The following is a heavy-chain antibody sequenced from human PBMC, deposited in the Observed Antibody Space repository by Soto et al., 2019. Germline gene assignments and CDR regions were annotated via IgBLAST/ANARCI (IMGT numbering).Heavy chain of an antibody. CDR1: GFTFSSYA. CDR2: ISGSGGST. CDR3: AKGRGLQAASFYYFDY. Sequence: PGGSLRLSCAASGFTFSSYAMSWVRQAPGKGLEWVSAISGSGGSTYYADSVKGRFTISRDNSKNTLYLQMNSLRAEDTAVYYCAKGRGLQAASFYYFDYWGQGTLVTVSS. J-gene: IGHJ4*02. D-gene: IGHD2-2*01. V-gene: IGHV3-23*01.